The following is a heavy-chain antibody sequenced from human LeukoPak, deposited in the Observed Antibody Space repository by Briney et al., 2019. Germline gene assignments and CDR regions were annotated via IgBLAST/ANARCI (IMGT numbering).Heavy chain of an antibody. CDR3: ARFSSIAAAGGHGHSFDY. CDR2: IYSGGNT. CDR1: GFTVSGNS. D-gene: IGHD6-13*01. Sequence: GGSLRLSCTVSGFTVSGNSMSWVRQAPGKGLEWVSFIYSGGNTHYSDSVKGRFTISRDNSKNTLYLQMNSLRAEDTAVYYCARFSSIAAAGGHGHSFDYWGQGTLVTVSS. J-gene: IGHJ4*02. V-gene: IGHV3-53*01.